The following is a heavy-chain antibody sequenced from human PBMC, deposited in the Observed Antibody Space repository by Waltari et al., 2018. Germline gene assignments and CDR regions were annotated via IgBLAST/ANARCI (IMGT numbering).Heavy chain of an antibody. CDR3: AKDLWYSSGWGITGAFDS. D-gene: IGHD6-19*01. Sequence: EVQLVESGGGLVQPGRSLRLSCAASGFTFDDYAMHWVRQAPGKGLEGVSGMIRNSRSVGYADSVKGRLTISRDNAKNSLYLQMNSLRAEDTALYYCAKDLWYSSGWGITGAFDSWGQGTLVTVSS. V-gene: IGHV3-9*01. J-gene: IGHJ4*02. CDR2: MIRNSRSV. CDR1: GFTFDDYA.